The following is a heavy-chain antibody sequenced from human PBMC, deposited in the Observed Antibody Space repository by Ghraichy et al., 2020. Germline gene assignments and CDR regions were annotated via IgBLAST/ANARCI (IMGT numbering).Heavy chain of an antibody. CDR2: IYYSGST. Sequence: SETLSLTCTVSGGSISSYYWSWIRQPPGKGLEWIGYIYYSGSTNYNPSLKSRVTISVDTSKNQFSLKLSSVTAADTAVYYCARLHPPMVRGVMPKNYYYYYGMDVWGQGTTVTVSS. D-gene: IGHD3-10*01. V-gene: IGHV4-59*01. J-gene: IGHJ6*02. CDR3: ARLHPPMVRGVMPKNYYYYYGMDV. CDR1: GGSISSYY.